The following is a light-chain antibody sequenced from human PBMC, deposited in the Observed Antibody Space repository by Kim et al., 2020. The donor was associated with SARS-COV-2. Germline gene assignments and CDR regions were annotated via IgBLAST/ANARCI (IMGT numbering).Light chain of an antibody. CDR3: QQYNNWPPWT. Sequence: SPGDSAAPPCRASQSVSSNLAWYQKKPGQAPRLLIYGASTRATGIPARFSGSGSGTEFTLTISSLQSEDFAVYYCQQYNNWPPWTFGQGTKVDIK. CDR2: GAS. CDR1: QSVSSN. V-gene: IGKV3-15*01. J-gene: IGKJ1*01.